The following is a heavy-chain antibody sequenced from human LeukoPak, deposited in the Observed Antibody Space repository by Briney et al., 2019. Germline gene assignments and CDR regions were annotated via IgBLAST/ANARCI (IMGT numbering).Heavy chain of an antibody. CDR1: GYSISSGYY. V-gene: IGHV4-38-2*02. J-gene: IGHJ4*02. D-gene: IGHD3-10*01. CDR2: IYHSGST. Sequence: PSETLSLTCTVSGYSISSGYYWGWIRQPPGKGLEWIGSIYHSGSTYYNPSLKSRVTISVDTSKNQFSLKLSSVTAADTAVYYCARDQSALLWFGESSYYFDYWGQGTLVTVSS. CDR3: ARDQSALLWFGESSYYFDY.